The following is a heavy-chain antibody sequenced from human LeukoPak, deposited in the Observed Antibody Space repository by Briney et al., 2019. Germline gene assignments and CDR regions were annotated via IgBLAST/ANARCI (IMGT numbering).Heavy chain of an antibody. CDR2: ISGSGGST. CDR3: ARGSDDYGDYDSDY. Sequence: GGSLRLSCAASGFTFSSYAMSWVRQAPGEGLEWVSAISGSGGSTYYADSVKGRFTISRDNSKNTLYLQMNSLRAEDTAVYYCARGSDDYGDYDSDYWGQGTLVTVSS. V-gene: IGHV3-23*01. CDR1: GFTFSSYA. J-gene: IGHJ4*02. D-gene: IGHD4-17*01.